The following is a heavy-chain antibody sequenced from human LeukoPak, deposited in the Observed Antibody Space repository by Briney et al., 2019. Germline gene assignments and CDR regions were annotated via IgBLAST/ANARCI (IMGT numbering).Heavy chain of an antibody. V-gene: IGHV3-7*01. D-gene: IGHD1-26*01. Sequence: GGSLRLSCAASGFTFAYYWMAWVRQAPGRGLEWVASIKEDGTRKYYVNSVKGRFTISKDDAKNALFLQMDSLRVEDTAIYYCVRAGWELDYWGQGTLVTVSS. CDR1: GFTFAYYW. CDR3: VRAGWELDY. J-gene: IGHJ4*02. CDR2: IKEDGTRK.